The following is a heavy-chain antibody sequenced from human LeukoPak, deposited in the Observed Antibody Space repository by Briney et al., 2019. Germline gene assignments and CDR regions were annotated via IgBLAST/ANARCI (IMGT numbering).Heavy chain of an antibody. J-gene: IGHJ5*02. V-gene: IGHV4-59*08. CDR2: IYYSGST. CDR3: ARHLRRGSSWLDP. Sequence: SETLSLTCTVSGGSISSYYWSWIWQPPGKGLEWIGYIYYSGSTNYNPSLKSRVTISVDTSKNQFSLKLSSVTAADTAVYYCARHLRRGSSWLDPWGQGTLVTVSS. D-gene: IGHD6-13*01. CDR1: GGSISSYY.